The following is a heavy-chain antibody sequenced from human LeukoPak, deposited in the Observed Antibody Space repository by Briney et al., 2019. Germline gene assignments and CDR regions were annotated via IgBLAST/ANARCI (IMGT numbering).Heavy chain of an antibody. CDR3: ARETVDYYDSSGYYP. V-gene: IGHV1-8*03. J-gene: IGHJ5*02. CDR1: GYTFTSYD. Sequence: GASVKVSCKASGYTFTSYDINWVRQATGQRLEWMGWMNPNSGNTGYAQKFQGRVTITRNTSISTAYMELSSLRSEDTAVYYCARETVDYYDSSGYYPWGQGTLVTVSS. D-gene: IGHD3-22*01. CDR2: MNPNSGNT.